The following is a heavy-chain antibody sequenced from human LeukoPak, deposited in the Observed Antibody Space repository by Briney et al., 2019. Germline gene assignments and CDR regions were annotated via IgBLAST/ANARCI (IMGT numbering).Heavy chain of an antibody. J-gene: IGHJ6*02. CDR1: GFTFRSYG. CDR3: AKEAIYGMDV. Sequence: PGGSLRLSCAASGFTFRSYGMHWVRQAPGKGLEWVAVISYDGSNKYYADSVKGRFTISRDNSKNTLYLQMNSLRAEDTAVYYCAKEAIYGMDVWGQGTTVTVSS. V-gene: IGHV3-30*18. CDR2: ISYDGSNK.